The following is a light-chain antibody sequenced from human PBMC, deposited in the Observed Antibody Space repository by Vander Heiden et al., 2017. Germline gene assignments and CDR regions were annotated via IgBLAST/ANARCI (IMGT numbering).Light chain of an antibody. V-gene: IGKV4-1*01. J-gene: IGKJ4*01. CDR1: QSILYSYNSKSY. Sequence: DIVMTKPPASLAVSPGERATINCKCSQSILYSYNSKSYIAWYRQKPGQPPKLLIYGASTRESGVPSRFSGSGSGTDFTLTISSLQAEDVAVYYCQQYYTTPLTFGGGTKVEI. CDR2: GAS. CDR3: QQYYTTPLT.